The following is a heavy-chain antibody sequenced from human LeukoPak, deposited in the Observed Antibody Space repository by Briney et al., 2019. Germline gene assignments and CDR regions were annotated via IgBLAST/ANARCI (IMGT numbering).Heavy chain of an antibody. D-gene: IGHD6-19*01. CDR2: ISYDGSNK. CDR3: AKGGSGWYLGDD. CDR1: GFTFSSYG. J-gene: IGHJ4*02. Sequence: PGRSLRLSCAASGFTFSSYGMHWVRQAPGKGLEWVAVISYDGSNKYYADSVEGRFTISRDNSKNTLYLQMNSLRAEDTAVYYCAKGGSGWYLGDDWGQGTLVTVSS. V-gene: IGHV3-30*18.